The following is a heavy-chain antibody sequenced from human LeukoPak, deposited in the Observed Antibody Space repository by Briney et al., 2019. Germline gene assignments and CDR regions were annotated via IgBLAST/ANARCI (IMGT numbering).Heavy chain of an antibody. CDR3: ARVYDVWSGYYRDY. CDR2: IKQDGSER. Sequence: TGGSLRLSCAASGFIFSNYWLSWVRQAPGKGLEWLANIKQDGSERYYVDSVKGRFIVSRDNAKNSLYLQMNSLRAEDTAVYYCARVYDVWSGYYRDYWGQGTLVTVSS. J-gene: IGHJ4*02. D-gene: IGHD3-3*01. V-gene: IGHV3-7*04. CDR1: GFIFSNYW.